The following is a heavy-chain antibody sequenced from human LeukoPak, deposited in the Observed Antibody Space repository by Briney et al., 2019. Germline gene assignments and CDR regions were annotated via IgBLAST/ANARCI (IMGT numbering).Heavy chain of an antibody. CDR1: GGSISSSIYY. CDR2: IYYSGST. D-gene: IGHD1-1*01. V-gene: IGHV4-39*01. Sequence: SETLSLTCIVSGGSISSSIYYWAWVRQPPGKGLEWIGSIYYSGSTYYNPSLKSRVTISVDTSKNQFSLKLSSVTAADTAVYYCARLAERYFDYWGQGTLVTVSS. CDR3: ARLAERYFDY. J-gene: IGHJ4*02.